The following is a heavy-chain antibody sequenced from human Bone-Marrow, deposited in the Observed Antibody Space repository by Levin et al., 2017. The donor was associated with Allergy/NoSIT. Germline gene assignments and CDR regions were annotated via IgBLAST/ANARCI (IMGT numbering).Heavy chain of an antibody. Sequence: KISCKASGGTFNTYVISWVRQAPGQGLEWMGGLVPALDKSNYAQKFQSRMTITADESTSTVYMELNSLISEDTAVYYCTRSFLAKWFDPWGQGTLVTVSS. V-gene: IGHV1-69*01. J-gene: IGHJ5*02. D-gene: IGHD2/OR15-2a*01. CDR3: TRSFLAKWFDP. CDR1: GGTFNTYV. CDR2: LVPALDKS.